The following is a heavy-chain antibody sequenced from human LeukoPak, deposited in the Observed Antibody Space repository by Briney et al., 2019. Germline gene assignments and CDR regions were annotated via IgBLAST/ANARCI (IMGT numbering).Heavy chain of an antibody. CDR1: GFSLSTSGVG. CDR2: IYWDDDE. CDR3: ARRQYSSSWYGLVVADDSFDI. D-gene: IGHD6-13*01. J-gene: IGHJ3*02. V-gene: IGHV2-5*02. Sequence: SGPTLVKPTQTLTLTCTFSGFSLSTSGVGVGWIRQPPGKALEWLALIYWDDDERYSPSLKSRLTITKDTSKNQVVLTMTNMDPVDTATYYCARRQYSSSWYGLVVADDSFDIWGQGTMVTVSS.